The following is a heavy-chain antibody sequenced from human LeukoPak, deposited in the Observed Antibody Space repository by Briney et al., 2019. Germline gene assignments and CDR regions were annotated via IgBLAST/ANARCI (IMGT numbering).Heavy chain of an antibody. CDR3: AKDGYYDSSGYPDPYFDY. CDR2: ITSSSSTI. J-gene: IGHJ4*02. Sequence: PGGSLRLSCAASGFTFSSYSMNWVRQAPGKGLEWVSYITSSSSTIYYADSVKGRFTISRDNAKNSLYLQMNSLRAEDTALYYCAKDGYYDSSGYPDPYFDYWGQGTLVTVSS. D-gene: IGHD3-22*01. CDR1: GFTFSSYS. V-gene: IGHV3-48*01.